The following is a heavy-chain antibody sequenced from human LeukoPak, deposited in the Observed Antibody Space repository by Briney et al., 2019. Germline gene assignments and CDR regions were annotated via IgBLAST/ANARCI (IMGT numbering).Heavy chain of an antibody. CDR2: VKSKSAGETT. J-gene: IGHJ4*02. V-gene: IGHV3-15*01. CDR1: GLSISNDW. CDR3: TLIQGWGSGSYYRDF. Sequence: PGGSLRLSCAASGLSISNDWMSWVRQAPGKGLEWVARVKSKSAGETTDYAAPVKGRFTISRDDSKNTLYLQMNSLKTEDTAVYYCTLIQGWGSGSYYRDFWGPGTLVTVSS. D-gene: IGHD3-10*01.